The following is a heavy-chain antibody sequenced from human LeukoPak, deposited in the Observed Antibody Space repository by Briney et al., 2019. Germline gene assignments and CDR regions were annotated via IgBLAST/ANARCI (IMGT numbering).Heavy chain of an antibody. D-gene: IGHD3-16*01. J-gene: IGHJ4*02. CDR3: AAGGEGYFDY. V-gene: IGHV3-74*01. CDR2: INSDGSST. CDR1: GFTFSSYW. Sequence: GGSLRLSCAASGFTFSSYWMHWVRQSPGKRLVWVSRINSDGSSTSYADSVKGRFTISRDNAKNTLYLQMNSLRAEDTAVYYCAAGGEGYFDYWGQGTLVTVSS.